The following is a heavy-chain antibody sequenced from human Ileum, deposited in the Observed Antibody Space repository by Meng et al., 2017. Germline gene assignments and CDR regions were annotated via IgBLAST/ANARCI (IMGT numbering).Heavy chain of an antibody. D-gene: IGHD1-7*01. CDR3: ASRNYNYDDYFEY. V-gene: IGHV1-2*06. J-gene: IGHJ4*02. CDR1: GYSFTGYY. CDR2: INSNSGGT. Sequence: QVHVVQSGAEVKKPGASVKVSCKPSGYSFTGYYMHWVRQAPGQGLKWMGRINSNSGGTNYAQKFKGRVTLTRDISTVYMELSSLRSDDTAVYYCASRNYNYDDYFEYWGQGTLVTVSS.